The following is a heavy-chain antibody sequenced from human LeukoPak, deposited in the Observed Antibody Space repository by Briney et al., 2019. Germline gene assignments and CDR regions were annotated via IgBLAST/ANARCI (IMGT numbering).Heavy chain of an antibody. V-gene: IGHV4-39*01. CDR2: IYYSGST. CDR1: GDSISSSTDF. Sequence: TLSLTCSVSGDSISSSTDFWGWIRQPPGKGLEWIGSIYYSGSTYCNPSLKSRVTISVDTSKNQFSLKLSSVTAADTAVYYCARRIHSSGPMWFDPWGQGTLVTVSS. D-gene: IGHD3-22*01. J-gene: IGHJ5*02. CDR3: ARRIHSSGPMWFDP.